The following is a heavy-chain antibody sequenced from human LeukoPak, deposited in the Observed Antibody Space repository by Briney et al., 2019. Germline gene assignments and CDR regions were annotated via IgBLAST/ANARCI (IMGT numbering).Heavy chain of an antibody. V-gene: IGHV1-2*06. Sequence: ASVKVSCKASGYTFTGYYMHWVRQAPGQGLEWMGRINPNSGGTNYAQKFQGRVTMTRDTSISTAYMELSRLRSDDTAVYYYARGYCSVGSCYSSFVWGQGTLVTVSS. D-gene: IGHD2-15*01. CDR1: GYTFTGYY. J-gene: IGHJ4*02. CDR3: ARGYCSVGSCYSSFV. CDR2: INPNSGGT.